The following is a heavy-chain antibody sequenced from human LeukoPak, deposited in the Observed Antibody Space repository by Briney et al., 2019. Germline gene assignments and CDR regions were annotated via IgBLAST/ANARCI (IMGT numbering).Heavy chain of an antibody. CDR2: IYYSGSS. D-gene: IGHD4-17*01. CDR3: ARAVTSHFAFSPRVFDP. Sequence: SETLSLTCSVSGGSISSSSSYWGWIRQPPGKGLEWIGSIYYSGSSFDNPALKSRVTISVDTSKNQFSLKLSSVTAADTAVYYCARAVTSHFAFSPRVFDPWGQGTLVTVSS. J-gene: IGHJ5*02. CDR1: GGSISSSSSY. V-gene: IGHV4-39*01.